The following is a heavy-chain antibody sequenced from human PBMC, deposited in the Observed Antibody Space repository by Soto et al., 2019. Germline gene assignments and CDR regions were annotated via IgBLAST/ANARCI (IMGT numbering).Heavy chain of an antibody. CDR2: IIPILGSA. D-gene: IGHD1-26*01. CDR1: GGSFSSNA. V-gene: IGHV1-69*13. Sequence: SVKVSCKASGGSFSSNAIGWVRQAPGQGLEWMGGIIPILGSANYAQKFQDRLTITADGSTTTTYMELNSLRSEDAAVYYCASRERVDAFDIWGQGTLVTVSS. CDR3: ASRERVDAFDI. J-gene: IGHJ3*02.